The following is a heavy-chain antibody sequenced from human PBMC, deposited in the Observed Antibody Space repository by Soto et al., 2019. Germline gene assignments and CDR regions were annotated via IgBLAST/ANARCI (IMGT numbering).Heavy chain of an antibody. J-gene: IGHJ6*02. D-gene: IGHD3-22*01. Sequence: ASVKVSCKASGFTFTSSAVQWVRQARGQRLEWIGWIVVGSGNTNYAQKFQERVTITRDMSTSTAYMELSSLRSEDTAVYYCAACGPDSSGYYVNGMDVWGQGNTVTVSS. CDR3: AACGPDSSGYYVNGMDV. CDR1: GFTFTSSA. CDR2: IVVGSGNT. V-gene: IGHV1-58*01.